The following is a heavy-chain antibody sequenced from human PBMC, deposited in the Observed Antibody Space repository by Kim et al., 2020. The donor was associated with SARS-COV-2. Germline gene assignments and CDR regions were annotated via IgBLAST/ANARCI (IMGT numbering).Heavy chain of an antibody. D-gene: IGHD2-2*01. Sequence: GGSLRLSCAASGFTVSSNYMSWVRQAPGKGLEWVSVIYSGGSTYYADSVKGRFTISRDNSKNTLYLQMNSLRAEDTAVYYCARGCSSTSCQVYYYYMDVWGKGTTVTVSS. CDR2: IYSGGST. CDR1: GFTVSSNY. V-gene: IGHV3-66*01. J-gene: IGHJ6*03. CDR3: ARGCSSTSCQVYYYYMDV.